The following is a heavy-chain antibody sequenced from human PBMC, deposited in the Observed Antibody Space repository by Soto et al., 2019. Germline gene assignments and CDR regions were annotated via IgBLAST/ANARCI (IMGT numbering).Heavy chain of an antibody. D-gene: IGHD6-13*01. CDR3: GRDGAAWQPVAYHYYGMDV. V-gene: IGHV1-69*01. J-gene: IGHJ6*02. CDR2: IIQIFGPA. CDR1: GGTFSSYA. Sequence: QVQLVQSGAEVKKPGSSVKVSCKASGGTFSSYAINCVRQAPGQGLEWMGGIIQIFGPANYAQKFQGRVTSSADEATSTVYMELSSLSSEDTALYYLGRDGAAWQPVAYHYYGMDVWGHGTTVTGSS.